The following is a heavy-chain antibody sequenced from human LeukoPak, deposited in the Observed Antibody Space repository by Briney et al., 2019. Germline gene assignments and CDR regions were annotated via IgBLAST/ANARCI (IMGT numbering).Heavy chain of an antibody. V-gene: IGHV3-48*04. CDR3: ARRAI. CDR1: IFPFSTYW. CDR2: ITTDSSTI. Sequence: GGSLRLSCAASIFPFSTYWMSWVRQAPGKGLEWISYITTDSSTIYYADSVKGRFTISRDNAKNSLYLQMDSLRADDTAAYYCARRAIWGQGTLVTVSS. J-gene: IGHJ4*02.